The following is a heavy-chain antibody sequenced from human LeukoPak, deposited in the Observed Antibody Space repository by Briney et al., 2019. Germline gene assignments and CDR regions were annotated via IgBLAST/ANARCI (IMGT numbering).Heavy chain of an antibody. CDR1: GGPLNRYY. CDR2: IYYSWRT. Sequence: PSETLALTCNVSGGPLNRYYWSWIRQPPRKGLEWIGYIYYSWRTNYNPPLKSRVTISVDTSKNPFSLKLSSVTAADTAVYYCARGLRGGEYFDYWGQGTLVTVSS. CDR3: ARGLRGGEYFDY. V-gene: IGHV4-59*01. D-gene: IGHD2-21*01. J-gene: IGHJ4*02.